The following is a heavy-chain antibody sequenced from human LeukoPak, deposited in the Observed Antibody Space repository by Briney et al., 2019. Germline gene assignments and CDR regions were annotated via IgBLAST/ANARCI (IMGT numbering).Heavy chain of an antibody. Sequence: SVKVSCKASGGTFSRYAISWVRQAPGQGLEWVGGIIPIFGTANYAQKFQGRVTITADKSTSTAYMELSSLRSEDTAVYYCARHYYDSSGYYLGYFDYWGQGTLVTVSS. CDR1: GGTFSRYA. CDR2: IIPIFGTA. CDR3: ARHYYDSSGYYLGYFDY. V-gene: IGHV1-69*06. J-gene: IGHJ4*02. D-gene: IGHD3-22*01.